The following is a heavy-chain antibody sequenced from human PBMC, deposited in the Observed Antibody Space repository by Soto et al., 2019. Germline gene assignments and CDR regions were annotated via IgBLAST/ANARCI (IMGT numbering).Heavy chain of an antibody. Sequence: PXGSLRLSCAASGFTFSSYGMHGVRQAPGKGLEWVAVISYDGSNKYYADSVKGRFTITRDNSKNTLYLQMNSLRAEDTAVYYCAKEWKKMDWAYYYYGMDVWGQGTTVTVSS. D-gene: IGHD3-9*01. J-gene: IGHJ6*02. CDR1: GFTFSSYG. CDR2: ISYDGSNK. CDR3: AKEWKKMDWAYYYYGMDV. V-gene: IGHV3-30*18.